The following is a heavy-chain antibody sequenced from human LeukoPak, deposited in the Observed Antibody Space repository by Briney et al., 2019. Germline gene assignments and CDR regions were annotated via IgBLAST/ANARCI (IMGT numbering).Heavy chain of an antibody. CDR1: GGSISSSNW. CDR2: IYHSGNT. Sequence: PSETLSLTFAVSGGSISSSNWGRWVRQPPGKGLEWIGEIYHSGNTNYNPSLKSRVTISVDKSKNPFSLKLSSVTAADTAVYYCARGGGDIVVVVAAIGSYYGMDVWGKGTTVTVSS. CDR3: ARGGGDIVVVVAAIGSYYGMDV. V-gene: IGHV4-4*02. J-gene: IGHJ6*04. D-gene: IGHD2-15*01.